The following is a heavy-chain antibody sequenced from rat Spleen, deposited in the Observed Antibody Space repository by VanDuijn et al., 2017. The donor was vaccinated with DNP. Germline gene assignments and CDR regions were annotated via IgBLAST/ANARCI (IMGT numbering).Heavy chain of an antibody. CDR1: GFTFSDSA. CDR2: IIYDGSHA. CDR3: AGQGTTGNPYWYFDF. D-gene: IGHD1-11*01. J-gene: IGHJ1*01. Sequence: EVQLVESGGGVVQPGKSLKLSCAASGFTFSDSAMAWVRQSPKMGLELVATIIYDGSHAFYRDSVQGRFIISRDNAKTTLYLQMDSLRSEDTATYYCAGQGTTGNPYWYFDFWGPGTMVTVSS. V-gene: IGHV5-17*01.